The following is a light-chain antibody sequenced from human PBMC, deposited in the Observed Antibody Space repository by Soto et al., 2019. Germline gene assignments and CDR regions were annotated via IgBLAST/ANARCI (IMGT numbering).Light chain of an antibody. CDR3: AAWDDSLNGVL. CDR1: ASNIGSNS. CDR2: GNN. V-gene: IGLV1-44*01. Sequence: QSALTQPPSASGTPGQRVTLSCSGGASNIGSNSVTSYQQLPGTAPKLVLFGNNQRPSGVPDRISGSRSGTSASLAISGLQSEAAAEYYCAAWDDSLNGVLFGGGTKLTVL. J-gene: IGLJ2*01.